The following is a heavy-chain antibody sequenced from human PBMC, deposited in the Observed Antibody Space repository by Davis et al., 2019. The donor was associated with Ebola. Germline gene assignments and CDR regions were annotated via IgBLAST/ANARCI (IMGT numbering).Heavy chain of an antibody. CDR2: IYPGDSDT. CDR1: GYSFTSYW. Sequence: GESLKISCKGSGYSFTSYWIGWVRQMPGKGLEWMGIIYPGDSDTRYSPSFQGQVTISADKSISTAYLQWSSLKASDTAMYYCASPGDYGDPAWGWYYGMDVWGQGTTVTVSS. CDR3: ASPGDYGDPAWGWYYGMDV. D-gene: IGHD4-17*01. V-gene: IGHV5-51*01. J-gene: IGHJ6*02.